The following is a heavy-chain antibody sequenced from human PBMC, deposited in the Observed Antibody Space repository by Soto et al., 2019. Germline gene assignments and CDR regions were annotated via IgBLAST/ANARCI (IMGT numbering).Heavy chain of an antibody. Sequence: EVQLLESGGGLVQPGGSLRLSCAASGFTFSSYVMSWVRQAPGKGLEWVSAISGSGGSTYYADSVKGRFTISRDNSKNTVYLQINSLRAEDTAVYYCAKGSSGWYERFDYWGQGTLVTVSS. CDR3: AKGSSGWYERFDY. CDR2: ISGSGGST. CDR1: GFTFSSYV. D-gene: IGHD6-19*01. V-gene: IGHV3-23*01. J-gene: IGHJ4*02.